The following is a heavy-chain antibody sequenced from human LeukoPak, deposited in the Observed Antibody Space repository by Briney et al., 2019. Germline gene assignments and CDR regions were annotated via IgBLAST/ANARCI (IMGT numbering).Heavy chain of an antibody. D-gene: IGHD3-10*01. J-gene: IGHJ4*02. Sequence: GGSLRLSCAASGFTFSSYAMSWIRQAPGKGLEWVGRIKSKTDGGTTDYAAPVKGRFTISRDDSKNTLYLQMNSLKTEDTAVYYCIWEGRLWFGESFDYWGQGTLVTVSS. CDR1: GFTFSSYA. CDR3: IWEGRLWFGESFDY. CDR2: IKSKTDGGTT. V-gene: IGHV3-15*01.